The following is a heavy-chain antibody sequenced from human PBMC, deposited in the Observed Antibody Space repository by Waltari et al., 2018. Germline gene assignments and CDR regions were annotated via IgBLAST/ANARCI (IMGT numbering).Heavy chain of an antibody. CDR3: AKDLGWPSLRMGAFDI. V-gene: IGHV3-48*03. CDR1: RFTFRSYE. CDR2: ISSSGNTI. Sequence: EVQLVESGGGLVQPGGSRRLSCAASRFTFRSYEMNWVRQAPGKGLEWVSYISSSGNTIYYADSVRGRFTISRDNAKNSLYLQMNSLRAEDTAVYYCAKDLGWPSLRMGAFDIWGQGTMVTVSS. D-gene: IGHD3-3*01. J-gene: IGHJ3*02.